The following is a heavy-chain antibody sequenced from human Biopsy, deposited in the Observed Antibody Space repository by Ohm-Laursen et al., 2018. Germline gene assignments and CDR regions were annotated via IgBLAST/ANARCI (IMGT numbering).Heavy chain of an antibody. CDR3: ARDSGILNYGNFKYYHYYGMDV. CDR2: IYYSVMT. Sequence: PGTLSLTCTVSGDSVTKYYWSWIRQPPGKGLEWIGHIYYSVMTNYNPSLQSRVSISVDTSRNQVSLTLSSVTAADTAVYYSARDSGILNYGNFKYYHYYGMDVWGQGTKVTVSS. CDR1: GDSVTKYY. J-gene: IGHJ6*02. D-gene: IGHD4-11*01. V-gene: IGHV4-59*02.